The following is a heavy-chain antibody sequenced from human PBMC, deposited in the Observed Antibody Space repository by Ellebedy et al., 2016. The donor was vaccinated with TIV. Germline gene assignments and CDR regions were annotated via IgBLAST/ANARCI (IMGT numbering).Heavy chain of an antibody. CDR3: ARISRDAFDV. J-gene: IGHJ3*01. CDR2: IDWDDDT. V-gene: IGHV2-70*04. CDR1: GLSVSSSGMR. Sequence: SGPTLVKPTETLTLTCTLSGLSVSSSGMRVSWIRQPPGKALEWLARIDWDDDTFYTTSLRTRLTISKDTSKNQVVLTMTVMEPVDTATYYCARISRDAFDVWGQGTMVTVSS.